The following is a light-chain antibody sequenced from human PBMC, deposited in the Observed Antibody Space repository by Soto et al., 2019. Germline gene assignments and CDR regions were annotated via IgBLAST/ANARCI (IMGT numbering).Light chain of an antibody. CDR3: QQYVSAPVT. Sequence: ENELTQSPGTLSLSPGARATISCRASQSLSSSYLAWYQQKPGQAPRLLIYGVSSRATGVPVSFSGSGSGTDFTLTISRLEPDDFAVYYCQQYVSAPVTFGQGTRLEIK. J-gene: IGKJ5*01. CDR2: GVS. V-gene: IGKV3-20*01. CDR1: QSLSSSY.